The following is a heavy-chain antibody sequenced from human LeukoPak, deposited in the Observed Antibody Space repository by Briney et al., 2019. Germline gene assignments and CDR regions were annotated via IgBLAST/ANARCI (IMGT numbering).Heavy chain of an antibody. CDR2: ISAYNGNT. CDR1: GYTFTGYY. Sequence: ASEKVSCKASGYTFTGYYMHWVRQAPGQGLEWMGWISAYNGNTNYAQKLQGRVTMTTDTSTSTAYMELRSLRSDDTAVYYCARDVYSSGWYGRYFQHWGQGTLVTVSS. D-gene: IGHD6-19*01. J-gene: IGHJ1*01. CDR3: ARDVYSSGWYGRYFQH. V-gene: IGHV1-18*04.